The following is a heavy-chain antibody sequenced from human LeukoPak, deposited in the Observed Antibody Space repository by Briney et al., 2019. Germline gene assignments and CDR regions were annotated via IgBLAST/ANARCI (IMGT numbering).Heavy chain of an antibody. CDR1: GGSFSGYY. D-gene: IGHD1-26*01. J-gene: IGHJ4*02. CDR2: TNHSGST. V-gene: IGHV4-34*01. Sequence: SETLSLTCAVYGGSFSGYYWSWIRQPPGKGLEWIGETNHSGSTNYNPSLKSRVTISVDTSKNQFSLKLSSVTAADTAVYYCASLVGAATLYYWGQGTLVTVSS. CDR3: ASLVGAATLYY.